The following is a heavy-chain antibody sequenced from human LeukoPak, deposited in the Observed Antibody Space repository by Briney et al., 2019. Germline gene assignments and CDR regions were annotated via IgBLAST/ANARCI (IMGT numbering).Heavy chain of an antibody. Sequence: GGSLRLSCAASGFTFDDYGMSWDRQAPGRGLELVCGINWNGGSTGYADSVKGRFTISRDNAKNSLYLQMNSLRAEDTALYYCARDKAHRYYYDSSGYYYDAFDIWGQGTMLTVSS. CDR3: ARDKAHRYYYDSSGYYYDAFDI. J-gene: IGHJ3*02. CDR2: INWNGGST. CDR1: GFTFDDYG. D-gene: IGHD3-22*01. V-gene: IGHV3-20*04.